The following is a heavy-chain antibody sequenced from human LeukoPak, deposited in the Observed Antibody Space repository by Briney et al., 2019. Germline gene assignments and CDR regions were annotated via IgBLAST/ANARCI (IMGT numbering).Heavy chain of an antibody. V-gene: IGHV1-18*01. Sequence: ASVKVSCKTSGYIFTTYSISWVRQAPGQGLEWMGWISIYHGNTNYAEKLQGRVTMTTDTSTSTAYMELRSLRSDDTAVYYCARERSGWFFSNWGQGTLVTVSS. J-gene: IGHJ4*02. CDR1: GYIFTTYS. CDR3: ARERSGWFFSN. CDR2: ISIYHGNT. D-gene: IGHD6-19*01.